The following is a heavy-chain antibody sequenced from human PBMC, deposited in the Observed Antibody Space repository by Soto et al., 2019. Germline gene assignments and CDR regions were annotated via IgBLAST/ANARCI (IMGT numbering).Heavy chain of an antibody. CDR2: IYYSGGT. CDR3: AKPSGSYLYYFDY. J-gene: IGHJ4*02. CDR1: GGTIRRSFYY. V-gene: IGHV4-39*01. Sequence: PSETMSLTCSVSGGTIRRSFYYWGWIRQPPGKGLEWIGSIYYSGGTYYNPSLKSRVTISVDTSKNQFSLKLSSVTAADTAVYYCAKPSGSYLYYFDYWGQGTLVTAP. D-gene: IGHD1-26*01.